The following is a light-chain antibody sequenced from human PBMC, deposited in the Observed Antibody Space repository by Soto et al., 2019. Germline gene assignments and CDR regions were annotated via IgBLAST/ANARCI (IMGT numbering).Light chain of an antibody. V-gene: IGLV4-69*01. CDR3: QTWGTGPWV. Sequence: QPVLTQSPSASASLGASVKLTCTLSSGHSSYAIAWHQQQPEKGPRYLMKLNSDGSHSKGDGVPDRCSGSSSGAERYLTISSLQSEDEADCYWQTWGTGPWVFGGGTKLTVL. J-gene: IGLJ2*01. CDR1: SGHSSYA. CDR2: LNSDGSH.